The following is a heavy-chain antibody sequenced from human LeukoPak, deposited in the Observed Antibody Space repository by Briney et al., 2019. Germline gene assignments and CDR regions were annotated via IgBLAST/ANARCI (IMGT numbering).Heavy chain of an antibody. CDR3: ASLLRPDRYYYGMDV. J-gene: IGHJ6*02. CDR1: GGSISSYY. D-gene: IGHD5-12*01. CDR2: IYYSGST. Sequence: SETRSLTCTVSGGSISSYYWSWIRQPPGKGLEWIGYIYYSGSTNYNPSLKSRVTISVDTSKNQFSLKLSSVTAADTAVYYCASLLRPDRYYYGMDVWGQGTTVTVSS. V-gene: IGHV4-59*08.